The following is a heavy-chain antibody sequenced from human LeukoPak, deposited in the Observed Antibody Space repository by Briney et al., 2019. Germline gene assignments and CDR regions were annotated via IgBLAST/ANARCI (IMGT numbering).Heavy chain of an antibody. Sequence: SETLSLACTVSDGSISSYYWSWIRQPPGKGLEWIGYIYYSGSINYNPSLKSRVAISIDTSKNQFSLKLNSVTAADTAVYYCARIIGSGSGSTFDYWGQGTLVTVSS. J-gene: IGHJ4*02. CDR2: IYYSGSI. V-gene: IGHV4-59*01. CDR1: DGSISSYY. D-gene: IGHD3-22*01. CDR3: ARIIGSGSGSTFDY.